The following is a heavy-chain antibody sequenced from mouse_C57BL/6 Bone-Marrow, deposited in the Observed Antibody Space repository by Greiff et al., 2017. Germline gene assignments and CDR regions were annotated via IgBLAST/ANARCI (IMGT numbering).Heavy chain of an antibody. J-gene: IGHJ3*01. Sequence: QVQLQQSGAELVKPGASVKVSCKASGYTFTSYWMHWVKQRPGQGLEWIGRIHPSDSDTNYNQKFKGKATLTVDKSSSTAYMQLSSLTSEDSAVYYCAIWGLISYYDYDRFAYWGQGTLVTVSA. V-gene: IGHV1-74*01. CDR1: GYTFTSYW. CDR3: AIWGLISYYDYDRFAY. D-gene: IGHD2-4*01. CDR2: IHPSDSDT.